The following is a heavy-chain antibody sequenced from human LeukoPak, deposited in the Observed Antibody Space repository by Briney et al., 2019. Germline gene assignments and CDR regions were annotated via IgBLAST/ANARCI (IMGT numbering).Heavy chain of an antibody. Sequence: SVKVSCKASGGTFSSYAISWVRQAPGQGLEWMGGIIPIFGTANYAQKFQGRVTITADESTSTAYMELSSLRSEDTAVYYCARDLVVAATPVLICYYYGMDVWGQGTTVTVSS. D-gene: IGHD2-15*01. CDR2: IIPIFGTA. CDR1: GGTFSSYA. V-gene: IGHV1-69*13. J-gene: IGHJ6*02. CDR3: ARDLVVAATPVLICYYYGMDV.